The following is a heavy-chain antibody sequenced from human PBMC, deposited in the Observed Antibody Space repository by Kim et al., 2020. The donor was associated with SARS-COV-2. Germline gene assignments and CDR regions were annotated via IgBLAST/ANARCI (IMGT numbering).Heavy chain of an antibody. J-gene: IGHJ3*02. Sequence: GSLRLSCAASGFTFSSYGMHWVRQAPGKGLEWVAVISYDGSNKYYADSVKGRFTISRDNSKNTLYLQMNSLRAEDTAVYYCAKELGRDDGDAFDIWGQGTMVTVSS. CDR3: AKELGRDDGDAFDI. D-gene: IGHD3-16*01. CDR2: ISYDGSNK. V-gene: IGHV3-30*18. CDR1: GFTFSSYG.